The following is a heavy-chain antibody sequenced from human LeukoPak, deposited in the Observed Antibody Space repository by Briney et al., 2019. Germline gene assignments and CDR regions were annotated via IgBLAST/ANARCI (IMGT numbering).Heavy chain of an antibody. D-gene: IGHD1-14*01. CDR2: IYTSGST. Sequence: SETLSLTCTVSGGSISSYYWSWIRQPTGKGLEWIGRIYTSGSTNYNPSFKSRVTMSVDTSKNQFSLKLSSVTAADTAVYYCARSGTARSYYYMDVWGKGTTVTVSS. CDR3: ARSGTARSYYYMDV. CDR1: GGSISSYY. V-gene: IGHV4-4*07. J-gene: IGHJ6*03.